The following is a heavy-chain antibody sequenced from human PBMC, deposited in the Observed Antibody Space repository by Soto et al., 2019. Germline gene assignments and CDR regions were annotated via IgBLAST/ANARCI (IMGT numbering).Heavy chain of an antibody. CDR2: ISYDGSNK. CDR1: GFTFSSYA. Sequence: PGGSLRLSCAASGFTFSSYAMHWVRQAPGKGLEWVAIISYDGSNKYYADSVKGRFTISRDNSKNTLYLQMNSLRAEDTAVYYCATGDSGSGSAFDIWGQGTMVTVSS. J-gene: IGHJ3*02. V-gene: IGHV3-30-3*01. CDR3: ATGDSGSGSAFDI. D-gene: IGHD3-10*01.